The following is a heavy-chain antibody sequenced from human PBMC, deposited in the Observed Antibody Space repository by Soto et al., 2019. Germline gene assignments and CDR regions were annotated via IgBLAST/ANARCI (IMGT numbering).Heavy chain of an antibody. D-gene: IGHD2-21*02. Sequence: QVQLVESGGGVVQPGRSLRLSCAASGFTFSSYGMHWVRQAPGKGLEWVAVISYDGSNKYYADSVKGRFTISRDNSKNTLYLQMNSLRAEDTDVYYCAKEALAYCGGDCYWDYWGQGTLVTVSS. CDR3: AKEALAYCGGDCYWDY. CDR2: ISYDGSNK. CDR1: GFTFSSYG. J-gene: IGHJ4*02. V-gene: IGHV3-30*18.